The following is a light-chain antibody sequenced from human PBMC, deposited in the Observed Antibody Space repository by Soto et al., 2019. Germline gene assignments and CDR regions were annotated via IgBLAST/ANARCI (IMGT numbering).Light chain of an antibody. V-gene: IGLV2-14*01. CDR1: SSDIGGFYY. CDR3: SSYSSSSTFYV. Sequence: QSALTQHASVSGSPGQSITISCTGTSSDIGGFYYVSWYQHHPGKDPKLMIYQVSNRPSGASNRFSGSKSGNTASLTISGLQAEDEADYFCSSYSSSSTFYVFGAGTKVTVL. J-gene: IGLJ1*01. CDR2: QVS.